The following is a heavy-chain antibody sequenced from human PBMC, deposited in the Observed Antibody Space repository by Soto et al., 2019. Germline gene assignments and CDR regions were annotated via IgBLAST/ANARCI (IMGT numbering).Heavy chain of an antibody. D-gene: IGHD2-15*01. Sequence: QVQLVQSGAEVKKPGASVRVSCKASGYTFTSYDINWVRQATGQGLEWMGWMNPNSGNTGYAQKFQSRVTMTRNTSIRTPYMEPSSLRSEDTAAYYCARGNFLAGVATSYWGQGTLVTVSS. V-gene: IGHV1-8*01. CDR3: ARGNFLAGVATSY. J-gene: IGHJ4*02. CDR2: MNPNSGNT. CDR1: GYTFTSYD.